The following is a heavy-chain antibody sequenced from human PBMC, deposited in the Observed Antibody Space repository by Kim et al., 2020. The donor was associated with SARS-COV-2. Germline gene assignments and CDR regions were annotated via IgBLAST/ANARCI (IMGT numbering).Heavy chain of an antibody. CDR1: GFTFSSNG. V-gene: IGHV3-33*01. Sequence: GGSLRLSCTASGFTFSSNGMHWVRQAPGKGLEWVAVIWYDGSKEYYADSVKGRFTISRDNSKNTLYLQMNSLRAEDTAVYSCARGLRNYAYYFDYWGQGTLVTVSS. CDR3: ARGLRNYAYYFDY. CDR2: IWYDGSKE. D-gene: IGHD1-7*01. J-gene: IGHJ4*02.